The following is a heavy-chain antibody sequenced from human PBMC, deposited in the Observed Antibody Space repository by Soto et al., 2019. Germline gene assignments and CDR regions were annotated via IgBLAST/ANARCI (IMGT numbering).Heavy chain of an antibody. V-gene: IGHV3-33*01. Sequence: GGSLRLSCAASGFTFSSYGMHWVRQAPGKGLEWVAVIWYDGSNKYYADSVKGRFTISRDNSMNALYLQMNSLRVEDTAVYYCAHPRGYGVFDAYDIWGQGTMVTVSS. CDR1: GFTFSSYG. J-gene: IGHJ3*02. D-gene: IGHD4-17*01. CDR3: AHPRGYGVFDAYDI. CDR2: IWYDGSNK.